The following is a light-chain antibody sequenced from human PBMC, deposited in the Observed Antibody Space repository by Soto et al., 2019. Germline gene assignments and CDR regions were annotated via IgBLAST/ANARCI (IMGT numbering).Light chain of an antibody. CDR1: QSVTSNY. CDR2: GAS. Sequence: ETVLTQSAGTLSLYPGERATLSCRASQSVTSNYLAWYQQKSGQAPRLLIYGASNRATGIPDRFSGSGSGTDFTLTISRLEPEDFAVYYCQQHGSSPPSWTFGQGTKVEIK. J-gene: IGKJ1*01. CDR3: QQHGSSPPSWT. V-gene: IGKV3-20*01.